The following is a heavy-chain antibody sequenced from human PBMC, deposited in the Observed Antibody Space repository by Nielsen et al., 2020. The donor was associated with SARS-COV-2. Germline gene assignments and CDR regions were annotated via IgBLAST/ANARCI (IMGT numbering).Heavy chain of an antibody. J-gene: IGHJ3*01. CDR3: ARGQFTGTYGRGAFDV. CDR1: GFIFSSCA. D-gene: IGHD1-26*01. V-gene: IGHV3-33*05. CDR2: ISYDGSRQ. Sequence: GESLKISCAGSGFIFSSCAMHWVRLAPGKGLEWVALISYDGSRQYYADSVKGRFTISRDDAKNSLYLQMNSLRAEDTALYYCARGQFTGTYGRGAFDVWGQGTMVTVSS.